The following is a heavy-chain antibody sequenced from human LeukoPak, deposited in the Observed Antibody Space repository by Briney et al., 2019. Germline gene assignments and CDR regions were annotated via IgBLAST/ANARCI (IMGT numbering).Heavy chain of an antibody. J-gene: IGHJ5*02. CDR1: GGSFSGYY. V-gene: IGHV4-34*01. CDR3: ARQDVLLWFGESYLAQSSFDP. Sequence: KPSETLSLTCAVYGGSFSGYYWSWIRQPPGKGLKWIGEINHSGSTNYNPSLKSRVTISVDTSKNQFSLKLSSVTAADTAVYYCARQDVLLWFGESYLAQSSFDPWGQGTLVTVSS. D-gene: IGHD3-10*01. CDR2: INHSGST.